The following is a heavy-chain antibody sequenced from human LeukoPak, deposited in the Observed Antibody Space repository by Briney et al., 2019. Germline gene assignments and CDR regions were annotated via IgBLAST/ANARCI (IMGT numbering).Heavy chain of an antibody. CDR1: GYSFTSHY. V-gene: IGHV7-4-1*02. CDR3: ADENWFDP. Sequence: ASVKVSCKASGYSFTSHYMHWVRQAPGQGLEWMGWINTNTGNPTYAQGFTGRFVFSLDTSVSTAYLQISSLKAEDTAVYYCADENWFDPWGQGTLVTVSS. CDR2: INTNTGNP. J-gene: IGHJ5*02.